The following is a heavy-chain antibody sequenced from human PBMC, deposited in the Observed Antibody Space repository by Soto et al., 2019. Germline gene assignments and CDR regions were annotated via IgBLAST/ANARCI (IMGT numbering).Heavy chain of an antibody. Sequence: SETLSLTCAVSGASISTIDWWTWVRQPPGKGLEWIGDIHHTGSPTNYSPSLQSRVTVSIDTSENQFSLKLSSVTAADTAVYYCARTRRRDIVVVPAANNWFDPWGQGTLVTVSS. CDR3: ARTRRRDIVVVPAANNWFDP. J-gene: IGHJ5*02. CDR2: IHHTGSPT. D-gene: IGHD2-2*01. CDR1: GASISTIDW. V-gene: IGHV4-4*02.